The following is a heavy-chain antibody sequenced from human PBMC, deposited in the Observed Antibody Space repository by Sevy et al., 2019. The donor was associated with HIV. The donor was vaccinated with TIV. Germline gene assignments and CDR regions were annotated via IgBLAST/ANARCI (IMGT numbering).Heavy chain of an antibody. V-gene: IGHV3-23*01. J-gene: IGHJ4*02. CDR2: ISGSGGST. CDR1: GFTFSSYA. D-gene: IGHD3-9*01. CDR3: AKAGKSDILTGYPLYYFDY. Sequence: GGSLRLSCAASGFTFSSYAMSWVRQAQGKGLEWVSAISGSGGSTYYADSVKGRFTISRDNSKNTLYLQMNSLRAEDTAVYYCAKAGKSDILTGYPLYYFDYWGQGTLVTVSS.